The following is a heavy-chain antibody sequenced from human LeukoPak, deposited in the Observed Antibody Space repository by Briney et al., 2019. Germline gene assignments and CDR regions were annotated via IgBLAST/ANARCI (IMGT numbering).Heavy chain of an antibody. CDR1: GGSISSYY. Sequence: NSSETLSLTCTVSGGSISSYYWSWIRQPAGKGLEWIGRIYTSGSTNYNPSLKSRVTMSVDTSKNQFSLKLSSVTAADTAVYYCASSGPYNWFDPWGQGTLVTVSS. V-gene: IGHV4-4*07. CDR2: IYTSGST. CDR3: ASSGPYNWFDP. J-gene: IGHJ5*02.